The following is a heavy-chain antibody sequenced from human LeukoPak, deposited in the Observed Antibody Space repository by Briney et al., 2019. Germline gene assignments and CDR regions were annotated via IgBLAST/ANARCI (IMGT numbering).Heavy chain of an antibody. CDR2: IYYSGST. J-gene: IGHJ4*02. Sequence: SETLSLTCTVSGGSINSYYWSWIRQPPGKGLEWIAYIYYSGSTSHNPSLKSRVTISVDTSKNQFSLKLNSVTAADTAMYYCARLFHPALSGNYPFDYWGQGTLVTVSS. D-gene: IGHD1-26*01. CDR1: GGSINSYY. V-gene: IGHV4-59*01. CDR3: ARLFHPALSGNYPFDY.